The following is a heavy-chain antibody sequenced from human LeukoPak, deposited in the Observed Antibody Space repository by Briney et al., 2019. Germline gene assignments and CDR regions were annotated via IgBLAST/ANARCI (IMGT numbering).Heavy chain of an antibody. J-gene: IGHJ1*01. CDR3: ARSLPIAAAGEYFQH. Sequence: SETLSLTCTVSGGPISSYYWSWIRQPAGKGLEWIGRIYTSGSTNYNPSLKSRVTMSVDTSKNQFSLKLSSVTAADTAVYYCARSLPIAAAGEYFQHWGQGTLVTVSS. D-gene: IGHD6-13*01. CDR1: GGPISSYY. V-gene: IGHV4-4*07. CDR2: IYTSGST.